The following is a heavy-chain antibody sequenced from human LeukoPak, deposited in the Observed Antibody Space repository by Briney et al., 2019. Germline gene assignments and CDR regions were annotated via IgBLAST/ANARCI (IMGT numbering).Heavy chain of an antibody. CDR2: IWYGGSNK. Sequence: GGSLRLSCAASGFTFSSYGMHWVRQAPGKGLEWVAVIWYGGSNKYYADSVKGRFTISRDNSKNSLYPQMNSLRAEDTAVYYCAKETYSSSWYAPLDYWGQGTLVTVSS. J-gene: IGHJ4*02. CDR3: AKETYSSSWYAPLDY. V-gene: IGHV3-30*02. D-gene: IGHD6-13*01. CDR1: GFTFSSYG.